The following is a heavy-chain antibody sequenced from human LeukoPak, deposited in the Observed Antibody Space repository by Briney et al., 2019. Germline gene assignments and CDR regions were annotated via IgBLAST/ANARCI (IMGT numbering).Heavy chain of an antibody. CDR1: GGSISSYY. CDR3: ASGGYSPQVEY. Sequence: SETLSLTCTVSGGSISSYYWSWIRQPAGKGLEWIGRIYTSGSTNYNPSLKSRVTISVDTSKNQFSLKLSSVTAADTAVYYCASGGYSPQVEYWGQGTLVTVSS. J-gene: IGHJ4*02. D-gene: IGHD5-18*01. V-gene: IGHV4-4*07. CDR2: IYTSGST.